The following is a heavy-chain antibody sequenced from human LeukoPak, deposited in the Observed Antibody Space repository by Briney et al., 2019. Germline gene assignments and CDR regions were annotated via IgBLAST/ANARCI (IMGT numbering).Heavy chain of an antibody. J-gene: IGHJ4*02. D-gene: IGHD6-19*01. CDR1: GFTFNRRG. Sequence: GGSLRLSCAASGFTFNRRGIHWVRQAPGKGLEWVSAISGSGGSTYYADSVKGRFTISRDNSKNTLYLQMNSLRAEDTAVYYCAKISAVAGTYFDYWGQGTLVTVSS. CDR3: AKISAVAGTYFDY. V-gene: IGHV3-23*01. CDR2: ISGSGGST.